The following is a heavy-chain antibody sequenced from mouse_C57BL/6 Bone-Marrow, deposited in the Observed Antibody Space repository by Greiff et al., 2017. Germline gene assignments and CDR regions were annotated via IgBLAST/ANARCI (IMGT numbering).Heavy chain of an antibody. CDR2: IDPSDSYT. Sequence: QVQLQQPGAELVMPGASVKLSCKASGYTFTSYWMHWVKQRPGQGLEWIGEIDPSDSYTNYNQKFKGKSTLTVDKSSSTAYMQSSSLAAEDSAVYYCARHYDYDGYFDVWGTGTTVTVSS. CDR3: ARHYDYDGYFDV. D-gene: IGHD2-4*01. V-gene: IGHV1-69*01. J-gene: IGHJ1*03. CDR1: GYTFTSYW.